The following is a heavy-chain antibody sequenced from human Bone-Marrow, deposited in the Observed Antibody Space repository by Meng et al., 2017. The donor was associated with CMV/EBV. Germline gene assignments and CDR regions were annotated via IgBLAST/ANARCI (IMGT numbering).Heavy chain of an antibody. J-gene: IGHJ5*02. CDR2: IIPIFGTA. CDR1: GYTFTGYY. V-gene: IGHV1-69*05. D-gene: IGHD4-11*01. Sequence: SVKVSCKASGYTFTGYYMHWVRQAPGQGLEWMGWIIPIFGTANYAQKFQGRVTITTDESTSTAYMELSSLRSEDTAVYYCARRSYSVNWFDPWGQGTLVTVSS. CDR3: ARRSYSVNWFDP.